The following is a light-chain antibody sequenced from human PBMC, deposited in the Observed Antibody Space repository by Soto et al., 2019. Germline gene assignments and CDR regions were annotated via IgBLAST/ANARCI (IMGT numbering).Light chain of an antibody. CDR3: SAYTSRSIVV. CDR2: EVI. V-gene: IGLV2-14*01. J-gene: IGLJ2*01. Sequence: QSALTQPASVSGSPGQSITISCTGTIRDIGGYDYVSWYRQHPGKAPKLLIYEVIHRPSGVSNRFSGSKSGNTASLTISGLQADDEADYYCSAYTSRSIVVFGGGTKLTVL. CDR1: IRDIGGYDY.